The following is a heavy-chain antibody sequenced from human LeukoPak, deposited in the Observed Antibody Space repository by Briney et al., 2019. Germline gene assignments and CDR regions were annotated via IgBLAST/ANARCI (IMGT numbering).Heavy chain of an antibody. J-gene: IGHJ3*02. Sequence: PGRSLRLSCAASGFTFSSYGMHWVRQAPGKGLEWVSYISSSSSTIYYADSVKGRFTISRDNAKNSLYLQMNSLRDEDTAVYYCARDLSGRYAFDIWGQGTMVTVSS. CDR3: ARDLSGRYAFDI. CDR2: ISSSSSTI. D-gene: IGHD3-10*01. CDR1: GFTFSSYG. V-gene: IGHV3-48*02.